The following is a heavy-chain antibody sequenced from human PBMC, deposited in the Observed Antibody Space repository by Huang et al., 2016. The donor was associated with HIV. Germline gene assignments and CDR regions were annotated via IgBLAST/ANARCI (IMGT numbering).Heavy chain of an antibody. D-gene: IGHD5-12*01. CDR2: SNHSGST. Sequence: QVQLEQWGAGLLKPSETLSITCAVYGGSFSGYYWSWIRRPPGKELGWIGESNHSGSTNHNPSLKGRGTISADTSKNQFSLKLTSVIVADTALYYCASKNRSGSEYFDQWGQGFLVTVSS. CDR1: GGSFSGYY. J-gene: IGHJ1*01. CDR3: ASKNRSGSEYFDQ. V-gene: IGHV4-34*01.